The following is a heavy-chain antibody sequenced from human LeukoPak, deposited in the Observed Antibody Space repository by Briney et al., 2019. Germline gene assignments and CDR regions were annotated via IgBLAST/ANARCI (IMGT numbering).Heavy chain of an antibody. D-gene: IGHD5-24*01. Sequence: SETLSLTCTVYGGSFSGYYWNWIRQHPGKGLEWIAYIYYSGSTYYNPSLKSRVTMSVDTSQNQFSLKLSSVTAADTAVYYCARDRDGYNHFDYWGQGTLVTVSS. CDR1: GGSFSGYY. V-gene: IGHV4-31*03. CDR2: IYYSGST. J-gene: IGHJ4*02. CDR3: ARDRDGYNHFDY.